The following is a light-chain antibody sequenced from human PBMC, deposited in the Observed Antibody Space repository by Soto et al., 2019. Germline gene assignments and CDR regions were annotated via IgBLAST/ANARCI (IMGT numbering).Light chain of an antibody. CDR3: QQSYSTPGT. CDR1: RSISAW. V-gene: IGKV1-5*03. CDR2: RAS. Sequence: DIQMTQSPSTLSASVGDRVTITCRANRSISAWLAWYQQKPGKAPKLLIYRASNLESGAPSRFSGSGSGTDFTLTISSLQPEDFATYYCQQSYSTPGTFGGGTKVDI. J-gene: IGKJ4*01.